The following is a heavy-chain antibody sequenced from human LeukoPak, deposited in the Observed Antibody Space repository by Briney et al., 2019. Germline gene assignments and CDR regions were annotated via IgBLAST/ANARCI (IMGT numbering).Heavy chain of an antibody. J-gene: IGHJ2*01. CDR1: GLTFSSYS. V-gene: IGHV3-21*04. Sequence: GGSLRLSCAASGLTFSSYSMNWVRQAPGKGLEWVSSISSSSSYIYYADSVKGRFTISRDNAKNSLYLQMNSLRAEDTAFYYCAKATGDWYFDLWGRGTLVTVSS. CDR3: AKATGDWYFDL. D-gene: IGHD7-27*01. CDR2: ISSSSSYI.